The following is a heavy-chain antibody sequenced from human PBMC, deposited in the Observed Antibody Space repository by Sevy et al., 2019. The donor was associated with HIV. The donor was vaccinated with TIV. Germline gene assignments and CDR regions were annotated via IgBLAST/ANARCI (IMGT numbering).Heavy chain of an antibody. CDR1: GYTFTGYS. J-gene: IGHJ5*01. V-gene: IGHV1-2*02. CDR2: INPNSGGT. Sequence: ASVKVSCKASGYTFTGYSMHWVRQAPGQGLEWMGWINPNSGGTTYAQKFQDRVTMTRDTSINIAYMELSQLRSDDTAVYYCARVWNSDYYESSGPNWFDSWGQGTLVTVSS. CDR3: ARVWNSDYYESSGPNWFDS. D-gene: IGHD3-22*01.